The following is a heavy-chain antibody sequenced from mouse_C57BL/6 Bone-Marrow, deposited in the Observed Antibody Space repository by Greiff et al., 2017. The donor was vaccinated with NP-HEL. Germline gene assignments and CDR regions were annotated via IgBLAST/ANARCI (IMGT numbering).Heavy chain of an antibody. CDR2: INPNNGGT. J-gene: IGHJ1*03. D-gene: IGHD2-4*01. CDR1: GYTFTDYN. CDR3: ARKGDYPPYWYFDV. V-gene: IGHV1-18*01. Sequence: EVKLQQSGPELVKPGASVKIPCKASGYTFTDYNMDWVKQSHGKSLEWIGDINPNNGGTIYNQKFKGKATLTVDKSSSTAYMELRSLTSEDTAVYYCARKGDYPPYWYFDVWGTGTTVTVSS.